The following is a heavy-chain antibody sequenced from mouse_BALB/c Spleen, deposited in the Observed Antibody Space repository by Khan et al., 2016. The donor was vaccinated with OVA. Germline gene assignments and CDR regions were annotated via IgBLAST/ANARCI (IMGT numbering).Heavy chain of an antibody. J-gene: IGHJ2*01. Sequence: VQLQQSGPELVKPGASVKMSCEASGYTFTSYVIHWVKQKPGQGLEWIGYIYTINDDTKYNEKFKGRATLTSDTSSSTAYMELRSLTSEDSAVYYCAKNYGCDVYFDYWGQGTTLTVSS. CDR2: IYTINDDT. CDR3: AKNYGCDVYFDY. D-gene: IGHD2-14*01. V-gene: IGHV1S136*01. CDR1: GYTFTSYV.